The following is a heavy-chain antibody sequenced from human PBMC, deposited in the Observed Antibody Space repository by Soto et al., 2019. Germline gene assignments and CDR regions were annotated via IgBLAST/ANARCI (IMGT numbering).Heavy chain of an antibody. V-gene: IGHV3-23*01. Sequence: GGSLRLSCVAPGITFGRRAMSCVRQAPGEGLEWVSTITDSGGDAKYADSVRGRFAISRDNSTKTLYLQMSSLTAEDSAIYYCARGSTDSYPGSRIFDFWVRGTLVAVSS. CDR3: ARGSTDSYPGSRIFDF. CDR2: ITDSGGDA. D-gene: IGHD3-10*01. CDR1: GITFGRRA. J-gene: IGHJ4*02.